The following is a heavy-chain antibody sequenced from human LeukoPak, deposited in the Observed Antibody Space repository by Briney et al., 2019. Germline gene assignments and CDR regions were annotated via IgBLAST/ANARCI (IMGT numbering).Heavy chain of an antibody. D-gene: IGHD3-3*01. CDR3: ARSLHSGFLEDYYFDH. J-gene: IGHJ4*02. Sequence: ASVTVSCKASGYTFTSYDINWVGQATGQRLEWMGWMNPNSGNTGYAQKFQGRVTMTRNTSINTDYMELSSLRSEDTAVYYCARSLHSGFLEDYYFDHWGQGTLVTVSS. CDR2: MNPNSGNT. CDR1: GYTFTSYD. V-gene: IGHV1-8*01.